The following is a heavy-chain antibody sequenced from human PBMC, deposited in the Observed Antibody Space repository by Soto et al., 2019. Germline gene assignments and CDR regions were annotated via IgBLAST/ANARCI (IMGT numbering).Heavy chain of an antibody. CDR2: IYYSGST. Sequence: SETLSLTCTVSGGSISSGDYYWSWIRQPPGKGLEWIGYIYYSGSTYYNPSLKSRVTISVDTSKNQFSLTLSSVTAADTAVYYCARASRGSIYGGNSGFYYYGMDVWGQGTPVTVSS. D-gene: IGHD4-17*01. J-gene: IGHJ6*02. V-gene: IGHV4-30-4*01. CDR3: ARASRGSIYGGNSGFYYYGMDV. CDR1: GGSISSGDYY.